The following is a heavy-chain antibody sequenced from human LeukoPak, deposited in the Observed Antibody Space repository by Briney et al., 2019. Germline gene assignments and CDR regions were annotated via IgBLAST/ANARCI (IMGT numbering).Heavy chain of an antibody. CDR3: TRQGARDYGDYGYYYYYMDV. CDR1: GFTFSSYW. Sequence: GGSLRLSCAASGFTFSSYWMSWVRQAPGKGLEWVANIKQDGSEKYYVDSVKGRFTISRDNAKNSLYLQMNSLRAEDTAVYYCTRQGARDYGDYGYYYYYMDVWGKGTTVTVSS. CDR2: IKQDGSEK. J-gene: IGHJ6*03. D-gene: IGHD4-17*01. V-gene: IGHV3-7*03.